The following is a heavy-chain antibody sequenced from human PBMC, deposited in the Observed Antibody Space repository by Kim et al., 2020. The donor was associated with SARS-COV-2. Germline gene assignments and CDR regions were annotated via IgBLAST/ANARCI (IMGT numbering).Heavy chain of an antibody. CDR3: AAYCDDARCYGVDD. V-gene: IGHV3-11*06. Sequence: AKHVRGRITIPRDNAKNSLYLQMNSRRAEETAVYYCAAYCDDARCYGVDDWGRGTLVTVSS. D-gene: IGHD3-16*01. J-gene: IGHJ4*02.